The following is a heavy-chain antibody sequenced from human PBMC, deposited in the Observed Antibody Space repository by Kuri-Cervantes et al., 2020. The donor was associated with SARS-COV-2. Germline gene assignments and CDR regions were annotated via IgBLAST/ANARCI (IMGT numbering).Heavy chain of an antibody. Sequence: GGSLRLSCAASIFTFHSGVMSWFRQVPGKGLEWVSAISGRGGSTYYADSVKGRFTISRDNSKNTLYLQMNSLRAEDTSVYYCAKDVAAGARSPHEYNQHWGQGTLVTVSS. V-gene: IGHV3-23*01. J-gene: IGHJ1*01. CDR1: IFTFHSGV. CDR3: AKDVAAGARSPHEYNQH. D-gene: IGHD4/OR15-4a*01. CDR2: ISGRGGST.